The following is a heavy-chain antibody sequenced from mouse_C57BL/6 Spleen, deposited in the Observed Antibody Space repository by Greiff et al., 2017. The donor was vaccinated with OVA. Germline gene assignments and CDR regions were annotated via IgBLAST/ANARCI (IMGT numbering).Heavy chain of an antibody. CDR1: GYTFTSYW. CDR3: ARTDYYYGSSDEGAMDY. CDR2: IDPSDSET. V-gene: IGHV1-52*01. J-gene: IGHJ4*01. D-gene: IGHD1-1*01. Sequence: VQLQQSGAELVRPGSSVKLSCKASGYTFTSYWMHWVKQRPIQGLEWIGNIDPSDSETHYTQKFKDKATLTVDKSSSTAYMQLSRLTSEDSAVYYYARTDYYYGSSDEGAMDYWGQGTSVTVSS.